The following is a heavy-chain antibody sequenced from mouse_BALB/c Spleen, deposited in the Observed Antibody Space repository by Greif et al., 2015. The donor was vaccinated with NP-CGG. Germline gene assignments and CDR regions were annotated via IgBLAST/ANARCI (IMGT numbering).Heavy chain of an antibody. CDR1: GFTFSSYG. V-gene: IGHV5-6*01. J-gene: IGHJ4*01. CDR2: ISSGGSYT. CDR3: ARNYDTTGGVAMDY. D-gene: IGHD2-4*01. Sequence: EVQLVESGGDLVKPGGSLKPSCAASGFTFSSYGMSWVRQTPDKRLEWVATISSGGSYTYYPDSVKGRFTISRDNAKNTLYLQMSSLKSEDTAMYYWARNYDTTGGVAMDYWGQGTSVTVSS.